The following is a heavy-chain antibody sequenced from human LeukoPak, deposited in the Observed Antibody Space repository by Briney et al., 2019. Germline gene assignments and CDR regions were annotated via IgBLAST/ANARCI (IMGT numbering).Heavy chain of an antibody. CDR2: INSYSGGT. J-gene: IGHJ4*02. V-gene: IGHV1-2*02. CDR3: ARGARLDY. CDR1: GYTFTSYY. Sequence: GASVKVSCKASGYTFTSYYMHWVRQAPGQGLEWMGWINSYSGGTKYAQKFQGRVSMTRDMSISTTYMELSSLRSDDTAVFYCARGARLDYWGQGTLVTVSS.